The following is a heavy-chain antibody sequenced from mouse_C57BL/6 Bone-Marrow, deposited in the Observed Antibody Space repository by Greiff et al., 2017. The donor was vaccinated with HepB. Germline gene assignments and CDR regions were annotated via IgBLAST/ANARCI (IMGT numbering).Heavy chain of an antibody. D-gene: IGHD1-1*01. CDR2: IDPSGSYT. V-gene: IGHV1-69*02. Sequence: QVQLQQPGAELVKPGASVKLSCKASGYTFTSYWMHWVKQRPGQGLEWIGRIDPSGSYTNYNQKFKGKATLTVDTASSTAYMQLSSLTAEDSAVYYCERWDYGSSYFDDWGKGTTLTVSS. CDR3: ERWDYGSSYFDD. J-gene: IGHJ2*01. CDR1: GYTFTSYW.